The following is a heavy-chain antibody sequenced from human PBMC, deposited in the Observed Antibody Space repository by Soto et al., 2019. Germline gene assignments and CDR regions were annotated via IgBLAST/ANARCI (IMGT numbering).Heavy chain of an antibody. Sequence: SETLSLTCSIYSGSFSGYYWSWIRQPPGKGLEWIGYIYYSGTVYFNPSLKSRVSISLDTPKNDFSLTLASVTAADTAVYYCARAQGLVTPYSFDFWGQGTLVTVSS. CDR1: SGSFSGYY. V-gene: IGHV4-30-4*01. D-gene: IGHD5-18*01. CDR2: IYYSGTV. CDR3: ARAQGLVTPYSFDF. J-gene: IGHJ4*02.